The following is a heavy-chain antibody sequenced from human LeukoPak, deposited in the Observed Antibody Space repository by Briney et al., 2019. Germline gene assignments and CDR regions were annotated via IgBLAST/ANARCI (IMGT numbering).Heavy chain of an antibody. J-gene: IGHJ6*02. CDR3: ARVGTSSYYYYGMDV. CDR2: INHSGST. CDR1: GGSFSGYY. Sequence: PSETLSLTCAVYGGSFSGYYWSWIRQPPGKGLEWIGEINHSGSTNYNPSLKSRVTISVDTSKNQFSLKLSSVTAADTAVYYCARVGTSSYYYYGMDVWGQGTTVTVSS. D-gene: IGHD2-2*01. V-gene: IGHV4-34*01.